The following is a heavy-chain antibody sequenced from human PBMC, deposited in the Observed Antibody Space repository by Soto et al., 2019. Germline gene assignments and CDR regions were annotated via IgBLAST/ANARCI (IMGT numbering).Heavy chain of an antibody. CDR2: IIQSGET. CDR1: GFTFSTYT. CDR3: AKDCQPAATSHFDN. D-gene: IGHD6-25*01. Sequence: PGGSLRLSCAASGFTFSTYTMSWVRQAPGEGLEWVSGIIQSGETFYADSVKGRFTISRDNSNNMLYLQIHSLRADDTAVYYCAKDCQPAATSHFDNWCLETLLTISS. J-gene: IGHJ4*02. V-gene: IGHV3-23*01.